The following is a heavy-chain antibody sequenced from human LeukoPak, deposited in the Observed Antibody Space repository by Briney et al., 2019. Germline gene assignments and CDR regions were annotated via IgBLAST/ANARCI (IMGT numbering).Heavy chain of an antibody. J-gene: IGHJ5*02. V-gene: IGHV1-69*04. D-gene: IGHD2-2*01. Sequence: GASVKVSCKASGGTFSSYAISWVRQAPGQGLEWMGRIIPILGIANYAQKFQGRVTITADKSTSTAYMGLSSLRSEDTAVYYCARNAVPAAIDWFDPWGQGTLVTVSS. CDR3: ARNAVPAAIDWFDP. CDR1: GGTFSSYA. CDR2: IIPILGIA.